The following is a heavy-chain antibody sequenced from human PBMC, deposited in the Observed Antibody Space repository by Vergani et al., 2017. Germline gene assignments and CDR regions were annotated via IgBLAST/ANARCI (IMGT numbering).Heavy chain of an antibody. CDR1: GFTFSSYA. V-gene: IGHV3-23*01. Sequence: EVQLLESGGGLVQPGGSLRLSCAASGFTFSSYAMSWVRQAPGKGLEWVSAISGSGGSTYYADSVKGRFTISRDNSKNTLYLQMNSLRAEDTAVYYCAKDRDSSSWPLFYYYYMDVWGKGTTVTVSS. J-gene: IGHJ6*03. CDR2: ISGSGGST. D-gene: IGHD6-13*01. CDR3: AKDRDSSSWPLFYYYYMDV.